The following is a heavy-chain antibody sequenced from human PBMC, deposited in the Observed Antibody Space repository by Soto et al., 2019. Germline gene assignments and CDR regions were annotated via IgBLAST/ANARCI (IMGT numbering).Heavy chain of an antibody. CDR2: IWCDGSNK. V-gene: IGHV3-33*01. J-gene: IGHJ6*02. Sequence: VQLVESGGGVVQPGRSLRLSCAASGFTFSSYGMHWVRQAPGKGLEWVAVIWCDGSNKYYADSVKGRFTISRDNSKNTLYLQMNSLRAEDTAVYYCARDRLYYGSSSMDVWGQGTTVTVSS. CDR1: GFTFSSYG. CDR3: ARDRLYYGSSSMDV. D-gene: IGHD3-10*01.